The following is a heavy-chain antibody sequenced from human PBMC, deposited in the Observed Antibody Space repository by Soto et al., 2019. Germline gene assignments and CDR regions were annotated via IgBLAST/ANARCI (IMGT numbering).Heavy chain of an antibody. CDR2: ISYDGSNK. CDR3: AKGLGVAASPGYYYYYMDV. CDR1: GFTFSSYG. J-gene: IGHJ6*03. D-gene: IGHD2-15*01. Sequence: GGSLRLSCAASGFTFSSYGMHWVRQAPGKGLEWVAVISYDGSNKYYADSVKGRFTISRDNSKNTLYLQMNSLRAEDTAVYYCAKGLGVAASPGYYYYYMDVWGKGTTVTVSS. V-gene: IGHV3-30*18.